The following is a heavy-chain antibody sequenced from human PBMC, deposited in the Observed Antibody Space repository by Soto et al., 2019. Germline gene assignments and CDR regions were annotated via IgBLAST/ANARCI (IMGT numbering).Heavy chain of an antibody. CDR2: ISAYNTNT. J-gene: IGHJ4*02. CDR1: GYTFTAYG. V-gene: IGHV1-18*01. Sequence: QVQLVQSGAEVKKPGASVKVSCKASGYTFTAYGLSWVRQAPGQGLEWMGWISAYNTNTNYAQKLQGRVTMTTHTSTTTSYMDLRSLRSYDTAVYYCAGVRIPGRGWSYWGQGTLVTVSS. CDR3: AGVRIPGRGWSY. D-gene: IGHD3-10*01.